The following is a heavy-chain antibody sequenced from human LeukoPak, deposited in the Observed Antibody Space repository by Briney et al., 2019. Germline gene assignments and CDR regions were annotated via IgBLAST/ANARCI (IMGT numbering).Heavy chain of an antibody. J-gene: IGHJ4*02. CDR3: ARESGYSSGWESY. D-gene: IGHD6-19*01. CDR2: ISSSSSYI. CDR1: GFTSSTAW. Sequence: GGSLTLSCAVSGFTSSTAWLTWVRQAPGKGLEWVSSISSSSSYIYYADSVKGRFTISRDNAKNSLYLQMNSLRAEDTAVYYCARESGYSSGWESYWGQGTLVTVSS. V-gene: IGHV3-21*01.